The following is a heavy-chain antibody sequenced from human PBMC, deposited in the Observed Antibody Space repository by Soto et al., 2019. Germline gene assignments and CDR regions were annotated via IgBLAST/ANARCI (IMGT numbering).Heavy chain of an antibody. D-gene: IGHD2-15*01. CDR1: GYTFTGYY. CDR2: INPNTGGT. J-gene: IGHJ4*02. CDR3: ARVNVVVVAATREYYFDY. V-gene: IGHV1-2*02. Sequence: QVQLVQSGAEVKKPGASVKVSCKASGYTFTGYYMHWVRQAPGQRLEWMGWINPNTGGTNYAQKFQGRVTMTRDTSISTAYMELSRLRSDDTAVYYCARVNVVVVAATREYYFDYWGQGTLVTVSS.